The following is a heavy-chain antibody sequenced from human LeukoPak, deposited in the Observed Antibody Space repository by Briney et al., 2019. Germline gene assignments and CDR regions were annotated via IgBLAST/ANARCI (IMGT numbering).Heavy chain of an antibody. CDR1: GFTVSSNY. J-gene: IGHJ6*03. Sequence: GGSLRLSCAASGFTVSSNYMSWVRQAPGKGLEWVSVTYSGGSTYYADSVKDRFTISRDNSKNTLYLQMNSLRAEDTAVYYCARDVRAGYSHYYNYYMDVWGKGTTVTVSS. CDR2: TYSGGST. D-gene: IGHD5-18*01. V-gene: IGHV3-53*01. CDR3: ARDVRAGYSHYYNYYMDV.